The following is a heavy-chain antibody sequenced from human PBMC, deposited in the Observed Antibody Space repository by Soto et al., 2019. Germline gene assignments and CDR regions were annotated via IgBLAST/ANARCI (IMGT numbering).Heavy chain of an antibody. Sequence: SETLSLTCTISGGSISSYYWSWIRQTPGKGLEWIGYVYFSGSTNYNPSLKSRVLISIDTSRNQFSLKLNSVTAADTAVYYCTRDRDIGHRGYGQSNVWGQGITVTVAS. J-gene: IGHJ6*02. CDR1: GGSISSYY. CDR2: VYFSGST. V-gene: IGHV4-59*01. CDR3: TRDRDIGHRGYGQSNV. D-gene: IGHD5-12*01.